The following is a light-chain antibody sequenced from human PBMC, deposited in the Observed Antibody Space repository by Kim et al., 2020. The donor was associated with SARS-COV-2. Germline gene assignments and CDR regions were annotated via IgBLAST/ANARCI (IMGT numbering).Light chain of an antibody. Sequence: SVSPGQTVSISCSGESLGDKYAFWYQQRSGQSPVLVIYQGDKRPSGIPARFSGFLSGNTATLTISGTQPMDEADYYCQAWDSSTAIFGGGTQLTVL. CDR1: SLGDKY. CDR2: QGD. CDR3: QAWDSSTAI. J-gene: IGLJ2*01. V-gene: IGLV3-1*01.